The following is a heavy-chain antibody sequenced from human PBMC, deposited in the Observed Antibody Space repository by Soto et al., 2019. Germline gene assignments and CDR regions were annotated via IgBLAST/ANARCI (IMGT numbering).Heavy chain of an antibody. V-gene: IGHV4-59*01. Sequence: SETLSLTCTVSGGSISSYYWSWIRQPPGKGLEWIGYIYYSGSTNYNPSLKSRVTISVDTSKNQFSLKLSSVAAADTAVYYCAREVAGYCSGGSRPNWFDPWGQGTLVTVSS. D-gene: IGHD2-15*01. J-gene: IGHJ5*02. CDR1: GGSISSYY. CDR2: IYYSGST. CDR3: AREVAGYCSGGSRPNWFDP.